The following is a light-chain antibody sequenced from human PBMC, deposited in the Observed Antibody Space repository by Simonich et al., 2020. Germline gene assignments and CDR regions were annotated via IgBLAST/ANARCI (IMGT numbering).Light chain of an antibody. CDR2: DVS. V-gene: IGLV2-14*01. Sequence: QSALTQPASVSGSPGQSITISCTGTSSGVGGYNYVSWYQQHPGKAPKLKIYDVSKRPSGVSNRFSGSKSGNTASLTISGLQAEDEADYYCSSYTSSSTWVFGGGTKLTVL. J-gene: IGLJ3*02. CDR3: SSYTSSSTWV. CDR1: SSGVGGYNY.